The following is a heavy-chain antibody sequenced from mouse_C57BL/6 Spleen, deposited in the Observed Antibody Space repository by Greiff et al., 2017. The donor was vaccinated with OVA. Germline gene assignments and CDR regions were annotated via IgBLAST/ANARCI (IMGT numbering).Heavy chain of an antibody. V-gene: IGHV3-6*01. CDR1: GYSITSGYY. Sequence: EVQLQQSGPGLVKPSQSLSLTCSVTGYSITSGYYWNWIRQFPGNKLEWMGYISYDGSNNYNPSLKNRISITLDTSKNQFFLKLNSVTTEDTATYYCARAPRYYYGSSPYWYFDVWGTGTTVTVSS. CDR3: ARAPRYYYGSSPYWYFDV. J-gene: IGHJ1*03. D-gene: IGHD1-1*01. CDR2: ISYDGSN.